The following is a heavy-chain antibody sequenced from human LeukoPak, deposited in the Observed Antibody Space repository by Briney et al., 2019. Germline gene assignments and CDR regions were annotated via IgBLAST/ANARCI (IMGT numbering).Heavy chain of an antibody. J-gene: IGHJ3*02. CDR2: IYYSGST. CDR3: AREGTDCTNGVCYHPGAFDI. D-gene: IGHD2-8*01. V-gene: IGHV4-31*03. Sequence: SETLSLTCTVSGGSISSGGYCWSWIRQHPGKGLEWIGYIYYSGSTYYNPSLKSRVTISVDTSKNQFSLKLSSVTAADTAVYYCAREGTDCTNGVCYHPGAFDIWGQGTMVTVSS. CDR1: GGSISSGGYC.